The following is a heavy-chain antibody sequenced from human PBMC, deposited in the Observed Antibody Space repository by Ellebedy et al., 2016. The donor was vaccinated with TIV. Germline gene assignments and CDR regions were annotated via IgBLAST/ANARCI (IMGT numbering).Heavy chain of an antibody. J-gene: IGHJ4*02. CDR1: GFTFSTYA. V-gene: IGHV3-30*03. D-gene: IGHD3-22*01. CDR3: ARDRNYYDLDY. Sequence: GGSLRLSXAASGFTFSTYAMHWVRQAPGKGLEWVSYISNDGGSKHYVDSVKGRFTISRDNSKNTLYLQMSSLRAEDTAVFYCARDRNYYDLDYWGQGTLVTVSS. CDR2: ISNDGGSK.